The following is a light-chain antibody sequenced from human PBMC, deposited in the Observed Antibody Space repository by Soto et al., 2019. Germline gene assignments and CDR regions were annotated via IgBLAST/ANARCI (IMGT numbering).Light chain of an antibody. CDR1: SGHSTYA. J-gene: IGLJ2*01. CDR3: QSWGTAIHDVV. V-gene: IGLV4-69*01. CDR2: LNSDGSH. Sequence: QSVLTQSPSASASLGPSVKLTCTLISGHSTYAIAWHQQQPEKGPRYLMKLNSDGSHSRGDGIPDRFSGSSSGAERHLTISSLQSEDEADYYCQSWGTAIHDVVFGGGTKLTVL.